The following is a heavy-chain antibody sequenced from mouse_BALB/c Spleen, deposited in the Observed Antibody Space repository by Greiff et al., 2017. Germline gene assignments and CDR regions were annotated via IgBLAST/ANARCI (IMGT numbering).Heavy chain of an antibody. CDR3: ARLDTTARYDY. D-gene: IGHD1-2*01. CDR2: ILPGSGST. Sequence: VQGVESGAELMKPGASVKISCKATGYTFSSYWIEWVKQRPGHGLEWIGEILPGSGSTNYNEKFKGKATFTADTSSNTAYMQLSSLTSEDSAVYYCARLDTTARYDYWGQGTTLTVSS. CDR1: GYTFSSYW. J-gene: IGHJ2*01. V-gene: IGHV1-9*01.